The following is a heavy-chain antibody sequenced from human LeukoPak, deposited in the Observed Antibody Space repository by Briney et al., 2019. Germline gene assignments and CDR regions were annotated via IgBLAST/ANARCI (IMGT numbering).Heavy chain of an antibody. J-gene: IGHJ3*02. V-gene: IGHV4-59*12. D-gene: IGHD3-9*01. CDR1: GGSISSYY. CDR3: ARGRSGYFDWLSNTADAFDI. CDR2: IYYSGST. Sequence: PSETLSLTCTVSGGSISSYYWSWIRQPPGKGLEWIGYIYYSGSTNYNPSLKSRVTISVDTSKNQFSLKLSSVTAADTAVYYCARGRSGYFDWLSNTADAFDIWGQGTMVTVSS.